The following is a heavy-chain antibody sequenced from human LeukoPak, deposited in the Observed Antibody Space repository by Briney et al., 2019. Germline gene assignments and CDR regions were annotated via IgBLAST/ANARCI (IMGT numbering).Heavy chain of an antibody. CDR1: GFTFSSYS. V-gene: IGHV3-48*04. J-gene: IGHJ4*02. CDR3: ARDSLSPY. CDR2: ISSSSSTI. Sequence: PGGSLRLSCAASGFTFSSYSMNWVRQAPGKGLEWVSYISSSSSTIYYADSVKGRFTISRDNAKNSLYLQMNSLRAEDTAVCYCARDSLSPYWGQGTLVTVSS.